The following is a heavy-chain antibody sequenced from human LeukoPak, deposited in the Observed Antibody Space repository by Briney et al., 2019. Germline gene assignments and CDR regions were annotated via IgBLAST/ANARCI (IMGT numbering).Heavy chain of an antibody. CDR2: ISGSGGST. CDR3: AKDPNYYDSSGYYH. V-gene: IGHV3-23*01. D-gene: IGHD3-22*01. CDR1: GFTFGDYA. Sequence: GGSLRLSCTASGFTFGDYAMSWVRQAPGKGLEWVSAISGSGGSTYYADSVKGRFTISRDNSKNTMYLQMNSLRAEDTAVYYCAKDPNYYDSSGYYHWGQGTLVTVSS. J-gene: IGHJ5*02.